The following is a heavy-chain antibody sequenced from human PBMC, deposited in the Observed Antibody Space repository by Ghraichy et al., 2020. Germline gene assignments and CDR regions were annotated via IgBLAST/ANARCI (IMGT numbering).Heavy chain of an antibody. D-gene: IGHD4-23*01. Sequence: TLSLTCTVSGGSISSSSYYWGWIRQPPGKGLEWIGSIYYSGSTYYNPSLKSRVTISVDTSKNQFSLKLSSVTAADTAVYYCARQVVTAHFDYWGQGTLVTVSS. CDR1: GGSISSSSYY. V-gene: IGHV4-39*01. CDR2: IYYSGST. CDR3: ARQVVTAHFDY. J-gene: IGHJ4*02.